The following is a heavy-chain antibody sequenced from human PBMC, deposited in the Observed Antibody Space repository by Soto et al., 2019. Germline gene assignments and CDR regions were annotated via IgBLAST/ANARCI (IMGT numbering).Heavy chain of an antibody. V-gene: IGHV4-59*08. CDR2: IFHTGTT. Sequence: QVQLQESGPGLVKPSETLSLTCTVSGGSITNYYYSWIRQPPGKGLEWIGYIFHTGTTSYNPSLKSRVTLSVDTSQSQFSLKLNSVTAADTAVYYCITEAYDNSGSLAFDIWGPGTLVTVS. CDR1: GGSITNYY. D-gene: IGHD3-22*01. CDR3: ITEAYDNSGSLAFDI. J-gene: IGHJ3*02.